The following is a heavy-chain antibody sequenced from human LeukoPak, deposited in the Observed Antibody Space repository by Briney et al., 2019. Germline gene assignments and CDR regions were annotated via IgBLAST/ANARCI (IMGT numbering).Heavy chain of an antibody. V-gene: IGHV3-15*04. CDR3: TTDEDWIYARKDV. CDR1: GFAFNYAW. D-gene: IGHD1-7*01. Sequence: PGGSLRLSCAASGFAFNYAWMSWVRQVPGKGLEWVGQTVSEIDGGTTDYAAPVKGRFTISRDDSKSTLYLQMNSLKIEDTAVYYCTTDEDWIYARKDVWGQGATVIVSS. CDR2: TVSEIDGGTT. J-gene: IGHJ6*02.